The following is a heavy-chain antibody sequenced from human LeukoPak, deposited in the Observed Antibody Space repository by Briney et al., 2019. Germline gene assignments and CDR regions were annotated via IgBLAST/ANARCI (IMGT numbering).Heavy chain of an antibody. J-gene: IGHJ4*02. D-gene: IGHD3-22*01. CDR1: GFTFSNYA. CDR2: ISGGGSNT. Sequence: PGGSLRLSCAASGFTFSNYATSWVRQAPGKGLEWVSGISGGGSNTHYADSVKGRFTISRDNSKNTLYLQMNSLGAEDTGVFYCARHSSGNLQPFDSWGQGTLVSVSS. CDR3: ARHSSGNLQPFDS. V-gene: IGHV3-23*01.